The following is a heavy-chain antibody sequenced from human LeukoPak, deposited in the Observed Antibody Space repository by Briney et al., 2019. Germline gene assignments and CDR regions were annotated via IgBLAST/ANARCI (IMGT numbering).Heavy chain of an antibody. V-gene: IGHV3-74*01. Sequence: PGGSLRLSCAASGFTFSSYWMHWVRQAPGKGLVWVSRINSDGSSTSYADSVKGRFTISRDNAKNSLYLQMNSLRAEDTAVYYCARASSGWANNAFDIWGQGTMVTVSS. CDR1: GFTFSSYW. D-gene: IGHD6-19*01. CDR3: ARASSGWANNAFDI. CDR2: INSDGSST. J-gene: IGHJ3*02.